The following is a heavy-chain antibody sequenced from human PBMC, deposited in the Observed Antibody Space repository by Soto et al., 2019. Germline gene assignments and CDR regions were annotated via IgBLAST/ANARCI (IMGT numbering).Heavy chain of an antibody. Sequence: GGSLRLSCAASGFSFSISPMHWVRQAPGKGPEWVALISYDGTNKFYADSVKGRFTISRDNSKSTLYLQVDSLRPEDAAVYYCARDPKTSGGQHWAFNYFDSWGQGPLMTFYS. CDR2: ISYDGTNK. J-gene: IGHJ4*02. V-gene: IGHV3-30-3*01. CDR1: GFSFSISP. CDR3: ARDPKTSGGQHWAFNYFDS. D-gene: IGHD7-27*01.